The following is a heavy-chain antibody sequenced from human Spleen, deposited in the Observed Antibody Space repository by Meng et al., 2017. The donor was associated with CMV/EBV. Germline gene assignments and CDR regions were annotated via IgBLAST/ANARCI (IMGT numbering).Heavy chain of an antibody. J-gene: IGHJ6*02. V-gene: IGHV1-18*01. CDR3: AREEYHQYYYYGMDV. CDR1: GYTFTSYG. CDR2: ISAYNGNT. D-gene: IGHD6-6*01. Sequence: SGYTFTSYGISWVRQAPGQGLEWMGWISAYNGNTNYAQKLQGRVTMTTDTSTSTAYMELRSLRSDDTAVYYCAREEYHQYYYYGMDVWGQGTTVTVSS.